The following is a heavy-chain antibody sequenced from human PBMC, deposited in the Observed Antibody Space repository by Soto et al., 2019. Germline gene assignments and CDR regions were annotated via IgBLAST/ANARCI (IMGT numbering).Heavy chain of an antibody. CDR3: VKDFPFIVTTYAA. V-gene: IGHV3-48*03. D-gene: IGHD3-16*01. CDR2: ISNSGRTI. J-gene: IGHJ5*02. CDR1: GFTFNIFE. Sequence: GSLRLSCATSGFTFNIFEMNWVRQAPGKGLEWVSYISNSGRTIYYADSVKGRFTISRDDAKSSVYLQMNSLRAEDTALYYCVKDFPFIVTTYAAWGEGTLVTVSS.